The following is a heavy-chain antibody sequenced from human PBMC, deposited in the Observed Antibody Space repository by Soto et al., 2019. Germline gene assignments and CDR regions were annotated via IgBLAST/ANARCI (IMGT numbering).Heavy chain of an antibody. V-gene: IGHV4-59*01. CDR1: GGSISSYY. CDR2: MYNTGST. CDR3: ARDLWGYCGTDCYPLDV. D-gene: IGHD2-21*02. J-gene: IGHJ6*02. Sequence: PSDTLSLTCTFSGGSISSYYGSWIRQPPGKGLEWIGYMYNTGSTVYNPSLKSRVTISVDTSKNQFSLKLNAVTAADTAVYYCARDLWGYCGTDCYPLDVWGQGTTVTVSS.